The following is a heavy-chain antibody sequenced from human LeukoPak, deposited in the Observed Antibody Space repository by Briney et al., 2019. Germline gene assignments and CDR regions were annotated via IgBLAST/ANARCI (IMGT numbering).Heavy chain of an antibody. D-gene: IGHD2-15*01. Sequence: ETLSLTCTVSGGSISSYYWSWIRQPAGKGLEWIGRIYTSGSTNYNPSLKSRVTMSVDTSKNQSSLKLSSVTAADTAVYYCARVYCSGGSCYSSLDPWGQETLVTVSS. CDR2: IYTSGST. CDR3: ARVYCSGGSCYSSLDP. J-gene: IGHJ5*02. CDR1: GGSISSYY. V-gene: IGHV4-4*07.